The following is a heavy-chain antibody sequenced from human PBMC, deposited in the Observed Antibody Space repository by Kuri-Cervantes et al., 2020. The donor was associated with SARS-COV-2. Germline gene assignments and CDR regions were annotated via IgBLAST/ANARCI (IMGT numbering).Heavy chain of an antibody. CDR2: ISGSGGST. CDR3: AKDREYSSSIGQVDY. CDR1: GFTFSSYA. V-gene: IGHV3-23*01. D-gene: IGHD6-6*01. J-gene: IGHJ4*02. Sequence: GGSLSLSCAASGFTFSSYAMSWVRQAPGKGLEWVSAISGSGGSTYYADSVKGRFTISRDNSKNTLYLQMNSLRAEDTAVYYCAKDREYSSSIGQVDYWGQGTLVTVSS.